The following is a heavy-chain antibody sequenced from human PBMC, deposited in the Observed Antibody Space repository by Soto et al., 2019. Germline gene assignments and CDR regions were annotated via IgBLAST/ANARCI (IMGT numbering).Heavy chain of an antibody. J-gene: IGHJ4*02. CDR2: IYHTGST. D-gene: IGHD7-27*01. Sequence: QVQLQESGPGLVKPSETLSLTCAVSGDSINTNNWWSWVRQPPGRGLEWIGEIYHTGSTNYNPSLKSRVTISADRSKNQLSLRLNSVTAADTAVYFCARDTHWGLRDWGQGTLVIVSS. CDR1: GDSINTNNW. V-gene: IGHV4-4*02. CDR3: ARDTHWGLRD.